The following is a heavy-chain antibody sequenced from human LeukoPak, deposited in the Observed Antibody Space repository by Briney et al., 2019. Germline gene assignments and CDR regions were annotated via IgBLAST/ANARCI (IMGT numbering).Heavy chain of an antibody. CDR2: IIPIFGTA. CDR3: ARFLKEHCSSRSCREGAFDI. CDR1: GGTFSSYA. V-gene: IGHV1-69*01. J-gene: IGHJ3*02. D-gene: IGHD2-2*01. Sequence: GSSVKVSCKASGGTFSSYAISWVRQAPGQGLEWMGGIIPIFGTANYAQKFQGRVTITADESMSTAYMELSSLRSEDTAVYYCARFLKEHCSSRSCREGAFDIWGQGTMVTVSS.